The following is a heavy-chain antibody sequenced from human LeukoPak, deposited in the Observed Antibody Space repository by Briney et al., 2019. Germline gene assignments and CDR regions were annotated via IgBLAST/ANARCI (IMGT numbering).Heavy chain of an antibody. Sequence: ASVKVSCKASGYTFTSYGISWVRQAPGQGLEWMGWISAYNGNTNYAQELQGRVTMTTDTSTSTAYMELRSLRSDDTAVYYCARGYSSSWYDDAFDIWGQGTMVTVSS. D-gene: IGHD6-13*01. V-gene: IGHV1-18*01. CDR1: GYTFTSYG. CDR2: ISAYNGNT. CDR3: ARGYSSSWYDDAFDI. J-gene: IGHJ3*02.